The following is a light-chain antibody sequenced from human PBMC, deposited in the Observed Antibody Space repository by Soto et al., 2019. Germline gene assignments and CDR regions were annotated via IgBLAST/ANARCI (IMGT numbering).Light chain of an antibody. CDR2: KAS. CDR1: QSISSW. V-gene: IGKV1-5*03. Sequence: DIQMTQSPSTLSASVGDRVTITYRASQSISSWLAWYQQKPGKAPKLLIYKASSLERGVPSRFSGSGSGTEFTLTISSLQPDDFATYYCQQYDSYSPWTFGQGTKVEIK. J-gene: IGKJ1*01. CDR3: QQYDSYSPWT.